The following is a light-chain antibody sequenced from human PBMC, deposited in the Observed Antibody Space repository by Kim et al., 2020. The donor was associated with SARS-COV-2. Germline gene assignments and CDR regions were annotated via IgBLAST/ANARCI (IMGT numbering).Light chain of an antibody. CDR1: SLRNAY. V-gene: IGLV3-19*01. CDR3: CSRDSSAKEYV. J-gene: IGLJ1*01. CDR2: DEN. Sequence: ALGQTVRIPWQGDSLRNAYASWYQQKPGQAPILVMSDENNRPSGIPDRFSGSSSGSTASLTITGAQAEDEADYYCCSRDSSAKEYVFGTGTKVTVL.